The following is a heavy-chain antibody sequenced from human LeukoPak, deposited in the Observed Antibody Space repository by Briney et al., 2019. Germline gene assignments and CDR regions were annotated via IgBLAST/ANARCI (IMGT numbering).Heavy chain of an antibody. CDR1: GFTFSNFA. J-gene: IGHJ4*02. CDR3: AKDRPYFDY. CDR2: ISSSGGST. V-gene: IGHV3-23*01. Sequence: GGSLRLSCAASGFTFSNFAMSWVRQAPGKGLEWVSAISSSGGSTYYADTVKGRFTISRDNSKDTLYLQMNSLRAEDTAVYYCAKDRPYFDYWGQGTLVTVSP.